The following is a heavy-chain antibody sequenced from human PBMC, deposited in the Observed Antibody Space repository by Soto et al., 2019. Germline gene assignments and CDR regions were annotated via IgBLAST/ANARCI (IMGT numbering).Heavy chain of an antibody. CDR1: GGPISIGGYY. D-gene: IGHD2-2*01. CDR2: IYYSGST. CDR3: ARGRSSTSPYPIGY. Sequence: QLHLQGSGPGLVKPSQPLSLTCPFPGGPISIGGYYWTWIRQHPGKGLGWIGYIYYSGSTYYNPSLKSRVTISVDTSKNQFSLKLSSVTAADTAVYYCARGRSSTSPYPIGYWGQGTLVTVSS. V-gene: IGHV4-31*03. J-gene: IGHJ4*02.